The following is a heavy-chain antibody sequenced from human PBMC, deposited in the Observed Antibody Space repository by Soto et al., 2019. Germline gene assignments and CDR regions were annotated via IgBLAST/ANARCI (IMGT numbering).Heavy chain of an antibody. CDR2: INGGNGNT. Sequence: GASVKVSCKASGNTVPNYAIHWVRQAPGQRLEWMGWINGGNGNTKYSQKFQGRVTITRDTSASTAYMELSSLRSEDTAVYYCARGGGWYVWFDPWGQGTLVTVPS. CDR3: ARGGGWYVWFDP. CDR1: GNTVPNYA. J-gene: IGHJ5*02. V-gene: IGHV1-3*01. D-gene: IGHD6-19*01.